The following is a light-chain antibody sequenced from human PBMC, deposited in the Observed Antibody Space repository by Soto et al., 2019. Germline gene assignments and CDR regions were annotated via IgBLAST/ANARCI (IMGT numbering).Light chain of an antibody. V-gene: IGLV3-1*01. Sequence: SYELTQPPSVSVSPGQTASITCSGAKLGDKYACWYQQKPGQSPVLVIYHDSKRPSGIPERFSGSNSGNTATLTISGTQALDEADYYCQAWDSSTVVFGGGTKVTVL. CDR1: KLGDKY. CDR2: HDS. CDR3: QAWDSSTVV. J-gene: IGLJ2*01.